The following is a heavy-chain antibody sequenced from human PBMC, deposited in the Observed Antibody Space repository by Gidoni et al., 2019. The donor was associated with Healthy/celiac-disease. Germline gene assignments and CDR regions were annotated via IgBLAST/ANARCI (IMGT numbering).Heavy chain of an antibody. CDR3: AKDIGYSSSPTVYYYYYGMDV. CDR1: GFTFDDYT. J-gene: IGHJ6*02. Sequence: EVQLVESGGVVVQPGGSLRLSCAASGFTFDDYTMHWVRQAPGKGLGLVSLISWDGGSTYYADSVKGRFTISRDNSKNSLYLQMNSLRTEDTALYYCAKDIGYSSSPTVYYYYYGMDVWGQGTTVTVSS. CDR2: ISWDGGST. V-gene: IGHV3-43*01. D-gene: IGHD6-6*01.